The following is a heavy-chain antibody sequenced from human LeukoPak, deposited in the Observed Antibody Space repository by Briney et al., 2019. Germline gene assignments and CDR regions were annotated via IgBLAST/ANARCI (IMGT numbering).Heavy chain of an antibody. CDR3: AKWTDCSGGSCGYSSGWYYFDY. J-gene: IGHJ4*02. Sequence: PGVSLRLSCAASGFTFSSYAVSWVRQAPGKGLEWVSAISGSGGSTYYADSVKGRFTISRDNSKNTLYLRLNSLRAEDTAVYYCAKWTDCSGGSCGYSSGWYYFDYWGQGTLVTVSS. CDR1: GFTFSSYA. V-gene: IGHV3-23*01. CDR2: ISGSGGST. D-gene: IGHD2-15*01.